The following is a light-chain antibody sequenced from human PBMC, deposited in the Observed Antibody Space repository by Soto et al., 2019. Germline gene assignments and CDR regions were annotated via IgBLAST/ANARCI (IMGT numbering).Light chain of an antibody. Sequence: QSALTQPASVSGSPGQSITISCTGTSSDVGGYNYVSWYQHHPGKAPKLMIYDVSNRPSGVSNRFSGSKSGNTASLTISGLQDEDEAHYHCSSYTTSNTRQIVFGTGTMVTVL. J-gene: IGLJ1*01. CDR3: SSYTTSNTRQIV. CDR2: DVS. V-gene: IGLV2-14*03. CDR1: SSDVGGYNY.